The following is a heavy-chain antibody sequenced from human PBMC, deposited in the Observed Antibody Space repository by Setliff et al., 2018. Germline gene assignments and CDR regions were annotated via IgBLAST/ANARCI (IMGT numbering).Heavy chain of an antibody. CDR1: GFTFHDYA. Sequence: PGGSLRLSCATSGFTFHDYAMHWVRQTPGKGLEWVSGINWNGHFIGYADSVKGRFTISRDNTENSLHLQMDSLRPEDAALYYCARDVGSGGSKPSFDHWGQGTLVTVSS. D-gene: IGHD6-25*01. V-gene: IGHV3-9*01. CDR3: ARDVGSGGSKPSFDH. CDR2: INWNGHFI. J-gene: IGHJ4*02.